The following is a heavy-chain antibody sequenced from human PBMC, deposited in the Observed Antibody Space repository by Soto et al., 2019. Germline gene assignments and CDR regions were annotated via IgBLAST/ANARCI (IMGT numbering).Heavy chain of an antibody. Sequence: GGSLRLSCAASGFTCSSYWMHWVRQAPGKGLVWVSRINSDGSSTSYADSVKGRFTISRDNAKNTLYLQMNSLRAEDTAVYYCARVESSSWYGHDAFDIWGQGTMVTVSS. J-gene: IGHJ3*02. CDR1: GFTCSSYW. CDR2: INSDGSST. CDR3: ARVESSSWYGHDAFDI. V-gene: IGHV3-74*01. D-gene: IGHD6-13*01.